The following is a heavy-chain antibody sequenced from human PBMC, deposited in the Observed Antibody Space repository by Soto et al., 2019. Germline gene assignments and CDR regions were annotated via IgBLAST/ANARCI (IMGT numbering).Heavy chain of an antibody. CDR1: GFTFSNYG. CDR3: EGRDEPFHV. Sequence: QVQLVESGGGVVQPGTSLRLSCVATGFTFSNYGIHWVRQAPGRGLEWVAVIWHDGSQKYLADSVRGRFTISRDNSTNTVYLQMNSLRAEDTAVYYCEGRDEPFHVWGQGTMVTVSS. J-gene: IGHJ3*01. V-gene: IGHV3-33*01. CDR2: IWHDGSQK.